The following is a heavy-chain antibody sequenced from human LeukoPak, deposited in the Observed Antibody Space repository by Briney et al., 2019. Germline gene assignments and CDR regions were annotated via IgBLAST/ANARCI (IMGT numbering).Heavy chain of an antibody. CDR3: TRDYDILTGLTY. Sequence: PGGSLRLSCTASGFTFGDHAMSWVRQAPGKGLEWVGFIRSKAYGGTTEYAASVKGRFTISRDDSKSIAYLQMNSLKTEDTAVYYCTRDYDILTGLTYWGQGTLVTVSS. CDR1: GFTFGDHA. J-gene: IGHJ4*02. CDR2: IRSKAYGGTT. D-gene: IGHD3-9*01. V-gene: IGHV3-49*04.